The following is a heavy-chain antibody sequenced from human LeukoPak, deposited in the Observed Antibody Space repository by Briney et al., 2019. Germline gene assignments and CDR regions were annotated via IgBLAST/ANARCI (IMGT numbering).Heavy chain of an antibody. CDR1: GFTFSGSA. J-gene: IGHJ3*02. CDR2: IRSKANSYAT. Sequence: GGSLRLSCAASGFTFSGSAMHWVRQASGKGLEWVGRIRSKANSYATLYAASVKGRFTISRDDSKNTAYLQMNSLKTEDTAVYYCTRPLDYDSSGPDAFDIWGQGTMVTVSS. V-gene: IGHV3-73*01. D-gene: IGHD3-22*01. CDR3: TRPLDYDSSGPDAFDI.